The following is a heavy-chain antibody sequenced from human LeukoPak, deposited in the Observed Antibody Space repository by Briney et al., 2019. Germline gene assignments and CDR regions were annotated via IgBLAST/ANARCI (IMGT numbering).Heavy chain of an antibody. Sequence: EASVKVSCKASGGTFSSYAISWVRRAPGQGLEWMGGIIPIFGTANYAQKFQGRVTITADESTSTAYMELSSLRSEDTAVYYCARDGPQLWSYYYGMDVWGQGTTVTVSS. CDR3: ARDGPQLWSYYYGMDV. J-gene: IGHJ6*02. V-gene: IGHV1-69*13. CDR2: IIPIFGTA. D-gene: IGHD5-18*01. CDR1: GGTFSSYA.